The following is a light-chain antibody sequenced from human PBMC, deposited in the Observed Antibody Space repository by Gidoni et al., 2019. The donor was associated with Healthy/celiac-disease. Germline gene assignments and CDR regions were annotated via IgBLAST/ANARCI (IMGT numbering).Light chain of an antibody. CDR3: QQSYSTPL. Sequence: DIQMTQSPSSLSASVGDRVTITCRASQSISSYLNWYQQKPGKAPKLLIYAASSLQRGVPSRFSGSGSGTDFTLTISSLQPEDFATYYCQQSYSTPLFXQXTKLEIK. CDR1: QSISSY. J-gene: IGKJ2*01. V-gene: IGKV1-39*01. CDR2: AAS.